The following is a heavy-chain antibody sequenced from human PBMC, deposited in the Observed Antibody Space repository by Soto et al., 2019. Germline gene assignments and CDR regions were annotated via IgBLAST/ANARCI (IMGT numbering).Heavy chain of an antibody. V-gene: IGHV1-18*01. Sequence: ASVKVSCKASGYTFTSYGISWVRQAPGQGLEWMGWISAYNGNTNYAQKLQGRVTMTTDTSTSTAYMELRSLRSDDTAVYYCARAKRNILVDGVHPPYAFDIWCQGIMVTVS. D-gene: IGHD2-8*01. J-gene: IGHJ3*02. CDR1: GYTFTSYG. CDR2: ISAYNGNT. CDR3: ARAKRNILVDGVHPPYAFDI.